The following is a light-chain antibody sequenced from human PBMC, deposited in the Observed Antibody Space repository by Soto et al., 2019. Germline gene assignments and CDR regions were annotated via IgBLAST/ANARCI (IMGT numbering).Light chain of an antibody. CDR3: SSYTSSSTYV. V-gene: IGLV2-18*02. CDR2: DVS. Sequence: QSVLTQPPSVSGSPGQSVTISCTGTSSDIDSSNRVSWYQQPPGTAPKLLISDVSNRPSGVPDRFSGSKSGNTASLTISGLQAEDEADYYCSSYTSSSTYVFGTGTKVTVL. CDR1: SSDIDSSNR. J-gene: IGLJ1*01.